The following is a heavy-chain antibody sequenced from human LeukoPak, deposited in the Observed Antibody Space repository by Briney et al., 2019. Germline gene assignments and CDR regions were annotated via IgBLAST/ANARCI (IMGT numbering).Heavy chain of an antibody. CDR1: GFTFSSYA. Sequence: PGGSLRLSCAASGFTFSSYAMSWVRQAPGKGLEWVSAISGSGGSTYYADSVKGRFTISRDNSKNTLYLQMNSLRAEDTAVYYCAKEEYGVPAATTAFDYWGQGTLVTVSS. CDR2: ISGSGGST. J-gene: IGHJ4*02. V-gene: IGHV3-23*01. CDR3: AKEEYGVPAATTAFDY. D-gene: IGHD2-2*01.